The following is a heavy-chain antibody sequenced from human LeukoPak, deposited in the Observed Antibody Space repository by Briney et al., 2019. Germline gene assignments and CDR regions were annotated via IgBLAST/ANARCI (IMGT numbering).Heavy chain of an antibody. V-gene: IGHV4-39*01. CDR3: ARLSKGRYFDYIFDY. CDR1: GGSVSSTEFY. J-gene: IGHJ4*02. Sequence: SETLSLTCTVSGGSVSSTEFYWGWIRQPPGKGLQWIGNIYYTGSTYYNPSLNSRVTMSVDTSQNQISLKMTSVTAADTAVYNCARLSKGRYFDYIFDYWGQGTLVTVSS. CDR2: IYYTGST. D-gene: IGHD3-9*01.